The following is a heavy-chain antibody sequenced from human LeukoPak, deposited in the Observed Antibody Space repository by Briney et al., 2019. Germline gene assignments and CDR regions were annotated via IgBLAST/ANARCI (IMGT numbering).Heavy chain of an antibody. CDR2: INPSSGST. CDR1: GYTFTSYY. CDR3: ARGVPQGIYYYYYYGMDV. Sequence: ASVKVSCKASGYTFTSYYMHWVRQAPGQGLEWMGIINPSSGSTSYAQKFQGRVTMTRDTSTSTAYMELSSLRSEDTAVYYCARGVPQGIYYYYYYGMDVWGQGTTVTVSS. J-gene: IGHJ6*02. V-gene: IGHV1-46*01. D-gene: IGHD2/OR15-2a*01.